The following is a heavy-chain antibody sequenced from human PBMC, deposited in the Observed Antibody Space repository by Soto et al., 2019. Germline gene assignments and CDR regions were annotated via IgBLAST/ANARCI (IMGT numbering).Heavy chain of an antibody. J-gene: IGHJ3*02. Sequence: EMQLVETGGGLIHPGGSLRLSCAASGFTVSSDPMSWVRQAPGKGLEWISVMYYGGTTYYADSVQGRFTVSRDSSKNTLYLQMNDLRADDTAVYYCAREAAGFDIWGQGTMVTVSS. CDR3: AREAAGFDI. CDR2: MYYGGTT. CDR1: GFTVSSDP. D-gene: IGHD6-13*01. V-gene: IGHV3-53*02.